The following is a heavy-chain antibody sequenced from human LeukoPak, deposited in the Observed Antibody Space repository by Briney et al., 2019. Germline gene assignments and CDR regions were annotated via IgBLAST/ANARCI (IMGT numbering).Heavy chain of an antibody. CDR3: ARQPRVTIFGVVTYFFDY. D-gene: IGHD3-3*01. CDR1: GGSISSSSYY. CDR2: IYYSGNT. J-gene: IGHJ4*02. V-gene: IGHV4-39*01. Sequence: PSETLSLTCTVSGGSISSSSYYWGWIRQPPGKGLEWIGSIYYSGNTYYNPSLKSRVTIYVDTSRNQFSLKLSSVTAADTAVYYCARQPRVTIFGVVTYFFDYWGQGTLVTVSS.